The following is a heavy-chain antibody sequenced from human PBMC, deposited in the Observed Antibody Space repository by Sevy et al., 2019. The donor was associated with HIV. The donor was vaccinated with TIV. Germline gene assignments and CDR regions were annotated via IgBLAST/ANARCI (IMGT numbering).Heavy chain of an antibody. D-gene: IGHD6-13*01. CDR2: IHFDGSDK. V-gene: IGHV3-30*02. CDR1: AFTFSHYA. J-gene: IGHJ4*02. CDR3: AKDTAAAGTRGFHY. Sequence: GGSLRLSCAASAFTFSHYAMHWVRQAPGKGLEWVAFIHFDGSDKYYADSVKGRFTISRDHAKDMLYLQMNSLRAEGAAVYYCAKDTAAAGTRGFHYWGQGTRVTVSS.